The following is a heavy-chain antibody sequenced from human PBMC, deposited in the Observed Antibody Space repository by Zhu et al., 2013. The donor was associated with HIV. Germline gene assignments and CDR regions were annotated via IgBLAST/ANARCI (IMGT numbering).Heavy chain of an antibody. V-gene: IGHV1-58*01. Sequence: QMQLVQSGPEVKKPGTSVKVSCKASGFTFTSSAVQWVRQARGQRLEWIGWIVVGSGNTNYAQKFQERVTITRDMSTSTAYMELSSLRSEDTAVYYCAAGCSLSGCYGMDVWGQGTTVTVSS. CDR2: IVVGSGNT. CDR1: GFTFTSSA. D-gene: IGHD3-10*01. J-gene: IGHJ6*02. CDR3: AAGCSLSGCYGMDV.